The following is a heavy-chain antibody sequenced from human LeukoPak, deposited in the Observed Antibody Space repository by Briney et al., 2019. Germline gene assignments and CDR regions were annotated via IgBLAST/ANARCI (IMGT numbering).Heavy chain of an antibody. CDR2: IKHDGSGE. Sequence: SGGSLRLSCAASGFTFSSHWMSWVRQAPGKGLEWVATIKHDGSGEYYVDSVKGRFTILRDNAKNSLYLQMNSLRAEDSAVYYCARDWRSSSCYYSWGQGTQVTVSS. V-gene: IGHV3-7*01. D-gene: IGHD2-2*01. CDR1: GFTFSSHW. CDR3: ARDWRSSSCYYS. J-gene: IGHJ4*02.